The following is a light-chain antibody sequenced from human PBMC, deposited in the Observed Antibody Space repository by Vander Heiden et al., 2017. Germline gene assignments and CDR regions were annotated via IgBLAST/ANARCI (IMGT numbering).Light chain of an antibody. J-gene: IGKJ5*01. CDR3: QQRSNWPPIT. V-gene: IGKV3-11*01. CDR2: DAS. CDR1: QSVSSY. Sequence: EIVLTQSPATLSLSPGERATLSCRASQSVSSYLAWYQQKPGQAPRLLIYDASNRATGIPARFSGSGYGTDFTLTISRLEPEDFAVYYCQQRSNWPPITFGQGTLLEIK.